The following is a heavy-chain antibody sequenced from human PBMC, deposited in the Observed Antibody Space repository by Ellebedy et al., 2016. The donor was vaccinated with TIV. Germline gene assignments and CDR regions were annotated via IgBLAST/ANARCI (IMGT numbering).Heavy chain of an antibody. Sequence: GESLKISXAASGFTFSSYAMSWVRQAPGKGLEWVSAISGSGGSTYYADSVKGRFTISRDNSKNTLYLQMNSLRAEDTAVYYCAKDSHTYYDFWSGYYSWGSDWFDPWGQGTLVTVSS. CDR3: AKDSHTYYDFWSGYYSWGSDWFDP. D-gene: IGHD3-3*01. CDR2: ISGSGGST. CDR1: GFTFSSYA. J-gene: IGHJ5*02. V-gene: IGHV3-23*01.